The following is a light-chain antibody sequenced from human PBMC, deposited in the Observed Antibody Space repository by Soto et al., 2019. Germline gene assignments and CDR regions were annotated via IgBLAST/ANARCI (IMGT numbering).Light chain of an antibody. Sequence: DIQMTQSPSSLSASVGDRVTITCRASQSISYRLAWYQQKPGKAPKVLIYDVSSLESGVPSRFSGSGSGTEFTLTINSLQPDDFATYYCQQYNTYSGTFGPGTKVAI. CDR3: QQYNTYSGT. CDR2: DVS. V-gene: IGKV1-5*01. CDR1: QSISYR. J-gene: IGKJ3*01.